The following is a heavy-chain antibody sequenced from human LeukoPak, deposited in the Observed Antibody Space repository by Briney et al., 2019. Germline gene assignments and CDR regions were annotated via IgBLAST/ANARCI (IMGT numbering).Heavy chain of an antibody. V-gene: IGHV3-53*01. D-gene: IGHD4-11*01. CDR1: GFSVSTNY. CDR2: IYSDGGGGRT. Sequence: GGSLRLSCAASGFSVSTNYMSWVRQAPGKGLEWVSIIYSDGGGGRTDYADSVKGRFTISRDDSKNTLYLQMNSLRAEDTAVYYCARDLYRGMDVWGKGTTVTVSS. J-gene: IGHJ6*03. CDR3: ARDLYRGMDV.